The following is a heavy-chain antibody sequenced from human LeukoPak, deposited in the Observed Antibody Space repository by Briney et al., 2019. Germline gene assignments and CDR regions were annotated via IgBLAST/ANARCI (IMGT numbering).Heavy chain of an antibody. CDR2: IYRSGST. D-gene: IGHD4-17*01. CDR3: ARGTYGYYMDV. CDR1: NYSISNSLY. Sequence: SETLSLTCSGSNYSISNSLYWGWLRQPPGKGLEWIGSIYRSGSTFYSPSLKSRVTISLDTSKNQFSLKLSSVTAADTAVYFCARGTYGYYMDVWGKGTTVTVSS. V-gene: IGHV4-38-2*02. J-gene: IGHJ6*03.